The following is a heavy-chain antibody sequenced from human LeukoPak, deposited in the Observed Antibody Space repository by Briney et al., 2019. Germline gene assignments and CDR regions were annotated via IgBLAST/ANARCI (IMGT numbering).Heavy chain of an antibody. Sequence: GESLKISCKGSGYSFTNSWIGWARLMPGKGLEWMGIIYPADSDIRYSPSFQGQVTISADKSINTAYLQWSSLKASDTAMYYCARQEYCSGGSCYTWFDSWGQGTLVTVSS. D-gene: IGHD2-15*01. CDR2: IYPADSDI. J-gene: IGHJ5*01. CDR1: GYSFTNSW. CDR3: ARQEYCSGGSCYTWFDS. V-gene: IGHV5-51*01.